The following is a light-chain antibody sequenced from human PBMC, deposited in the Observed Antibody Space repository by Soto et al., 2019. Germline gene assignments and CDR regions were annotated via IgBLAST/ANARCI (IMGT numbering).Light chain of an antibody. V-gene: IGKV1-39*01. CDR3: QQSYSTPWT. CDR1: QSISSY. J-gene: IGKJ1*01. CDR2: AAS. Sequence: DIQNTLSSSSLSAGIFCIVGIPCRASQSISSYLNWYQQKPGKAPKLLIYAASSLQSGVPSRFSGSGSGTDFTLTISSLQPQDFATYYCQQSYSTPWTFGQGTKVDIK.